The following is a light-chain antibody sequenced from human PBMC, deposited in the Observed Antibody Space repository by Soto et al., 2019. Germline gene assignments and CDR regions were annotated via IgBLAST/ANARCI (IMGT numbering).Light chain of an antibody. CDR2: GAS. Sequence: DIVLTQSPGTLSLSPGERATLSCRASQSVSSNYLAWYQQKPGQAPRLLIYGASSRATGIPDRFSGSGSGTDFTLTISRLEPEDFAVYYGQQFGTSPPSTFGQGTRLEIK. CDR3: QQFGTSPPST. J-gene: IGKJ5*01. V-gene: IGKV3-20*01. CDR1: QSVSSNY.